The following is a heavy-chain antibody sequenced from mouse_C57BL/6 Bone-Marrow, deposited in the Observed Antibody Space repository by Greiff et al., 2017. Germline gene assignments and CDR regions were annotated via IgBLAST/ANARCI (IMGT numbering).Heavy chain of an antibody. V-gene: IGHV1-69*01. J-gene: IGHJ4*01. CDR3: ARSGDYGDYYAMDY. Sequence: QVQLKQPGAELVMPGASVKLSCKASGYTFPSYWMHWLKQRPGQGLEWIGEIDPSDSYTNYNQKFKGKSTLTVDKSSSTAYMQLSSLTSEDSAVYYCARSGDYGDYYAMDYWGQGTSVTVSS. D-gene: IGHD2-4*01. CDR2: IDPSDSYT. CDR1: GYTFPSYW.